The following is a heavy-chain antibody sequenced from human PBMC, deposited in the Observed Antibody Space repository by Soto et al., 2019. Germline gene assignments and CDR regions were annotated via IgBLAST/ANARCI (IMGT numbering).Heavy chain of an antibody. D-gene: IGHD6-19*01. Sequence: LRLSCAASGFTFRSYAMSWVRQAPGKGLEWVSAISGSGGSTYYADSVKGRFTISRDNSKNTLYLQMNSLRAEDTAVYYCAKEVRYSSGWPPPYWGRGTLVTVSS. CDR1: GFTFRSYA. V-gene: IGHV3-23*01. CDR2: ISGSGGST. CDR3: AKEVRYSSGWPPPY. J-gene: IGHJ4*02.